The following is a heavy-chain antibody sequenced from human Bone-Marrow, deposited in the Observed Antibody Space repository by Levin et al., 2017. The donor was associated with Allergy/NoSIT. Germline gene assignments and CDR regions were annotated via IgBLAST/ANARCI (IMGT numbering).Heavy chain of an antibody. CDR2: IYYSGST. D-gene: IGHD2-2*01. V-gene: IGHV4-59*08. CDR1: GASISSFY. J-gene: IGHJ5*01. Sequence: SETLSLTCTVSGASISSFYWSWIRQPPGKGLEWIGYIYYSGSTNYSPSLKSRVSMSADMSRNQVYLTMSSVTAADTAVYYCARQAVPAAMNWCDSWGQGTLVTFSS. CDR3: ARQAVPAAMNWCDS.